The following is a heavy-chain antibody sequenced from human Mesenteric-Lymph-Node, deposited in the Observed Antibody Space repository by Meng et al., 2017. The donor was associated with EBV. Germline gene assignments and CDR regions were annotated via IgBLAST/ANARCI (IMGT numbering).Heavy chain of an antibody. V-gene: IGHV4-34*01. J-gene: IGHJ4*02. CDR3: ARGEKGPIDY. Sequence: VPPPHGGAGLLQPPESRSLTRAVYGGAFSGYYWSWIRQPPGKWLEWIGEINHSGSTNYNPSLKSRVTISVDTSKNQFSLKLSSVTAADTAVYYCARGEKGPIDYWGQGTLVTVSS. CDR1: GGAFSGYY. CDR2: INHSGST.